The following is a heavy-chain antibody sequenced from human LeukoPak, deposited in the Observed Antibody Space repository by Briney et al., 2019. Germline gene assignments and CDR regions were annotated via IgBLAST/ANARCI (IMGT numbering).Heavy chain of an antibody. CDR3: ATVKIAAAGFFFVY. D-gene: IGHD6-13*01. CDR1: GYTLTELS. V-gene: IGHV1-24*01. Sequence: GASVKVSCKVSGYTLTELSMHWVRQAPGKGLEWMGGFDPEDGETIYAQKFQGRVTMTEDTSTDTAYMELSSLRSEDTAVYYCATVKIAAAGFFFVYWGQGTLVTVSS. CDR2: FDPEDGET. J-gene: IGHJ4*02.